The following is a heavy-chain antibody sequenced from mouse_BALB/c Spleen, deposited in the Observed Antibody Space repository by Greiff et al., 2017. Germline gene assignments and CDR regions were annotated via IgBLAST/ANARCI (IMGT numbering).Heavy chain of an antibody. V-gene: IGHV2-6-2*01. Sequence: QVQLKESGPDLVAPSQSLSITCTVSGFSLTSYGVHWVRQPPGKGLEWLVVIWSDGSTTYNSALKSRLSISKDNSKSQVFLKMNSLQTDDTAMYYCARHSRGLYAMDYWGQGTSVTVSS. J-gene: IGHJ4*01. CDR3: ARHSRGLYAMDY. CDR1: GFSLTSYG. CDR2: IWSDGST.